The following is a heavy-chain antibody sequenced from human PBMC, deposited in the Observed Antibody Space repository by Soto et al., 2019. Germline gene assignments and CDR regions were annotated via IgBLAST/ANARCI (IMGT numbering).Heavy chain of an antibody. CDR1: GYTFTSYG. D-gene: IGHD3-3*01. V-gene: IGHV1-18*01. J-gene: IGHJ4*02. CDR3: AGMYYFWIGTARGES. Sequence: QVQLVQSGAEVKKPGASVKVSCKASGYTFTSYGISWVRQAPGQGLEWMGWISAYNGNTNYAQKLQGRDTMTTDTSTSTAYMELRSLRSVDTAVYYCAGMYYFWIGTARGESWGQGSLVTVSS. CDR2: ISAYNGNT.